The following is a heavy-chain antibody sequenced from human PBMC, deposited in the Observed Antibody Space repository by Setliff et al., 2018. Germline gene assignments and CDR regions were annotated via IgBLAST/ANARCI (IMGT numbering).Heavy chain of an antibody. CDR1: GFIFDDYA. CDR3: ARGNFYYFDRTGRGPNWFDP. Sequence: GGSLRLSCAASGFIFDDYAMHWVRQAPGKGLEWVSGIRAGSDNIAYADSVKGRFTISRDNAKNSLYLQMNSLRAEDTAVYYCARGNFYYFDRTGRGPNWFDPWGQGTLVTVSS. V-gene: IGHV3-9*01. CDR2: IRAGSDNI. D-gene: IGHD3-22*01. J-gene: IGHJ5*02.